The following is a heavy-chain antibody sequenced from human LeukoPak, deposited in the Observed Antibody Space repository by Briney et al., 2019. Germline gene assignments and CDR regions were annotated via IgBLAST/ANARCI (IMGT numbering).Heavy chain of an antibody. CDR3: ARGKEVITMLRGLKPGYYFDY. D-gene: IGHD3-10*01. CDR1: GGSFSGYY. CDR2: INHSGST. V-gene: IGHV4-34*01. Sequence: SETLSLTCAVYGGSFSGYYWSWIRQPPGKGLEWIGEINHSGSTNYNPSLKSRVTLSVYTSKNQFSLKLNSVTAADTAVYYCARGKEVITMLRGLKPGYYFDYWGQGTLVTVSS. J-gene: IGHJ4*02.